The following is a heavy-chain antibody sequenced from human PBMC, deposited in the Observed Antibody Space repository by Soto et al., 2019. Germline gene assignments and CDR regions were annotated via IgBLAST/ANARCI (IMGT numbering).Heavy chain of an antibody. J-gene: IGHJ4*02. CDR3: ARHRTIIAVAGTGSVFDY. V-gene: IGHV4-39*01. D-gene: IGHD6-19*01. CDR2: IYYSGST. Sequence: SETLSLTCTVSGGSISSSSYYWGWIRQPPGKGLEWIGSIYYSGSTYYNPSLKSRVTISVDTSKNQFSLKLSSVTAADTAVYYCARHRTIIAVAGTGSVFDYWGQGTLVTVSS. CDR1: GGSISSSSYY.